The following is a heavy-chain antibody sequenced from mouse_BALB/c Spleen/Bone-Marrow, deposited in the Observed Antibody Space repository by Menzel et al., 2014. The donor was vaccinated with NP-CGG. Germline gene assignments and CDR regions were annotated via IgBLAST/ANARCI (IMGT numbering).Heavy chain of an antibody. V-gene: IGHV3-2*02. Sequence: EVMLVESGPCLVKPSQSLSLTFPVTGYSITNDYAWNCILQFPGNKLEWIGYINYSGIPRYHPSLKSRISTTRDTSKNQFCLQLYSVTTEDTDTYYCVSLLRLLNYAVDYWGQGTSVTVSS. D-gene: IGHD1-2*01. J-gene: IGHJ4*01. CDR2: INYSGIP. CDR1: GYSITNDYA. CDR3: VSLLRLLNYAVDY.